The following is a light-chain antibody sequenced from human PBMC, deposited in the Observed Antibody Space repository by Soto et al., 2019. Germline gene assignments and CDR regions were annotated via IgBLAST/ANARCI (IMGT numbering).Light chain of an antibody. CDR2: DAS. J-gene: IGKJ4*01. CDR3: QQYNNWPLT. V-gene: IGKV3-15*01. Sequence: EIVMTQSPSTLSVSAGERATISCRASQSVSSNLAWYQQKPGQAPRLLIYDASTRATGVPARFSGSGSGTEFTLAISSLQSEDFVVYYCQQYNNWPLTFGGGTKVEIK. CDR1: QSVSSN.